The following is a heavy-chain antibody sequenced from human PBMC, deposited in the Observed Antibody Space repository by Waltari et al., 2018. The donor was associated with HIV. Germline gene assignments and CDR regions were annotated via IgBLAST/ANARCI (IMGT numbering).Heavy chain of an antibody. V-gene: IGHV1-8*02. Sequence: QVYLVQSGPEVKRPGASVKISCKAYGYTFINFDVNWVRQAAGQGPEWLGWMNPNSGKTASPNRVEERVTMTTDVSTATAYMEMSGLTPEDTAIYYCARNSSAKGNRYFYYGLDVWGQGTPVTV. CDR1: GYTFINFD. CDR3: ARNSSAKGNRYFYYGLDV. CDR2: MNPNSGKT. D-gene: IGHD3-22*01. J-gene: IGHJ6*02.